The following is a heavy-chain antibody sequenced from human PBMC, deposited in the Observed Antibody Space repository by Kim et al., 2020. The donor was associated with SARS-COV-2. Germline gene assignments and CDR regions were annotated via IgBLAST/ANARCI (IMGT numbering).Heavy chain of an antibody. Sequence: ASVKVSCKASGYTFTSYAMHWVRQAPGQRLECMGWINAGNGTTKYSQKFQGRVTITRDTSASTAYMELSSLRSEDTAVYHCARDPPPHRWDTATPRFDYWGQGTLVTVSS. CDR2: INAGNGTT. CDR3: ARDPPPHRWDTATPRFDY. J-gene: IGHJ4*02. D-gene: IGHD5-18*01. CDR1: GYTFTSYA. V-gene: IGHV1-3*01.